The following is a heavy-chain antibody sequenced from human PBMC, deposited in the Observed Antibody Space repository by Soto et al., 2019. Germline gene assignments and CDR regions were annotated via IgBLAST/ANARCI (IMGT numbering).Heavy chain of an antibody. V-gene: IGHV1-69*15. CDR3: AREGYTFGPGAVRGAFDI. J-gene: IGHJ3*02. CDR2: IIPIFGTT. CDR1: GGAFGSNA. D-gene: IGHD3-16*01. Sequence: QVQLVQSATEVRKPGSSVKVSCRASGGAFGSNAISWVRQAPGQGLEWMGNIIPIFGTTKNAQKFQGRVTITADESTDTAYMELSSLRSEDTAIYYCAREGYTFGPGAVRGAFDIWGQGTMVTVSS.